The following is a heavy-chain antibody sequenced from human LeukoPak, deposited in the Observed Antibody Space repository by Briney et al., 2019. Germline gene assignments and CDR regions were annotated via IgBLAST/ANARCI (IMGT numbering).Heavy chain of an antibody. CDR1: GFTFSSYW. J-gene: IGHJ5*02. CDR2: IKQDGSEK. D-gene: IGHD5-18*01. Sequence: GGSLRLSCAASGFTFSSYWMSWVRQGPGKGLEWVAKIKQDGSEKYYVDSVKGRFTISRDNAKNSLYLQMNSLRAEDTAVYYCARGRYSYGNNWFDPWGQGTLVTVSS. V-gene: IGHV3-7*03. CDR3: ARGRYSYGNNWFDP.